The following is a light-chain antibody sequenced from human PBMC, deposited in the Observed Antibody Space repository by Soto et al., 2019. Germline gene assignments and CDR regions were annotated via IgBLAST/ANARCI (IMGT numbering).Light chain of an antibody. J-gene: IGLJ1*01. CDR3: CSYAGGNYV. CDR1: SSDVGRYNL. Sequence: QSVLTQPASVSGSPGQSITIHCFGTSSDVGRYNLASWYQHHPGKAPKLIIFEVNKRPSGVSNRFSGSKSGNTASLTISGLQADDEADYYCCSYAGGNYVFGVGTKLTVL. CDR2: EVN. V-gene: IGLV2-23*02.